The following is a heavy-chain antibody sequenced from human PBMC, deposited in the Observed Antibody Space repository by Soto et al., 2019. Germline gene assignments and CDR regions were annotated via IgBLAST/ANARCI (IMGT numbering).Heavy chain of an antibody. J-gene: IGHJ5*02. V-gene: IGHV3-66*01. Sequence: PGGSLRLSCAASGFTVSSNYMSWVRQAPGKGLEWVSVIYSGGSTYYADSVKGRFTISRDNSKNTLYLQMNSLRAEDTAVYYCAKERPMPPIPDNFYDPWGQGTLVTVSS. CDR1: GFTVSSNY. D-gene: IGHD2-2*01. CDR2: IYSGGST. CDR3: AKERPMPPIPDNFYDP.